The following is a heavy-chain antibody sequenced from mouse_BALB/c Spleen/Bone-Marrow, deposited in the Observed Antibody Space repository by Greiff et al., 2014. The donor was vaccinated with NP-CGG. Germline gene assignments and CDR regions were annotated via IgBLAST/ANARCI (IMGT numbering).Heavy chain of an antibody. D-gene: IGHD1-1*02. CDR1: GFTLSSFG. CDR3: ARSGGSSGYFDY. V-gene: IGHV5-17*02. J-gene: IGHJ2*01. Sequence: EVKLVESGGGLVQPGGSRKLSCAASGFTLSSFGMHWVRQAPEKGLEWVAYVSSGSSTIYYADTVMGRFTISRDNPKNTLFLQMTSLRSEDTAMYYCARSGGSSGYFDYWGQGTTLTVSS. CDR2: VSSGSSTI.